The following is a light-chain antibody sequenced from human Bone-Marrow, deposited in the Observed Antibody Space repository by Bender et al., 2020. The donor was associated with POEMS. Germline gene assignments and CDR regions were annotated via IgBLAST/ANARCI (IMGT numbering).Light chain of an antibody. CDR1: TGAVTTGYS. J-gene: IGLJ3*02. CDR2: STS. Sequence: QTVVTQEPSLTVSPGGTVTLTCALSTGAVTTGYSATWFQQKPGQAPRSLIYSTSQKHSWTPARFSGSLLGGKAALTLSGVQPEDEAEYYCLFFFVTAWVFGGGTKLTVL. V-gene: IGLV7-43*01. CDR3: LFFFVTAWV.